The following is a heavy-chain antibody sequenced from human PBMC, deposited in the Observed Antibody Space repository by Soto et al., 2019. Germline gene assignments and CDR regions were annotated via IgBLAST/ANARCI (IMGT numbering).Heavy chain of an antibody. V-gene: IGHV3-21*01. J-gene: IGHJ5*02. Sequence: LRLSCAASGFTFSSYSMNWVRQAPGKGLEWVSSISSSSSYIYYADSVKGRFTISRDNAKNSLYLQMNSLRAEDTAVYYCARDYDFWSGSFDPWGQGTLVTVSS. D-gene: IGHD3-3*01. CDR3: ARDYDFWSGSFDP. CDR2: ISSSSSYI. CDR1: GFTFSSYS.